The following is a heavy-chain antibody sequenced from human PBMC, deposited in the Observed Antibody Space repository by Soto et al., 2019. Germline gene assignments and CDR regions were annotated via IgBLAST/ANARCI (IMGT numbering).Heavy chain of an antibody. D-gene: IGHD6-6*01. J-gene: IGHJ6*02. Sequence: SVKVSCKASGGTFSSYAISWVRQAPGQGLEWMGGVIPIFGTANYAQKFQGRVTITADESTSTAYMELSSLRSEDTAVYYCARDTPIAARPYYYYGMDVWGQGTTVTVSS. CDR2: VIPIFGTA. CDR1: GGTFSSYA. CDR3: ARDTPIAARPYYYYGMDV. V-gene: IGHV1-69*13.